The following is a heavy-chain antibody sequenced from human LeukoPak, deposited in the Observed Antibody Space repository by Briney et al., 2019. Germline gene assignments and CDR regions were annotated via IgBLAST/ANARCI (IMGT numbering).Heavy chain of an antibody. D-gene: IGHD3-16*01. Sequence: SETLSLTCTVSGGSISSSSYYWGWIRQPPGKGLEWIGSIYYSGSTYYNPSLKSRVTISVDTSKNQFSLKLSSVTAADTAVYYCARCYYDYVWGSYVYYYYYMDVWGKGTTVTISS. J-gene: IGHJ6*03. CDR3: ARCYYDYVWGSYVYYYYYMDV. CDR2: IYYSGST. V-gene: IGHV4-39*07. CDR1: GGSISSSSYY.